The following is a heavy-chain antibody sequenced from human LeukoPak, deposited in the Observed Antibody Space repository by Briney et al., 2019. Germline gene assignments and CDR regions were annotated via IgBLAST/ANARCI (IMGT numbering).Heavy chain of an antibody. D-gene: IGHD5-18*01. CDR2: ISSSGSTI. Sequence: GGSLRLSCAASGFTFSSYEMNWVRQAPGKGLEWVSYISSSGSTIYYADSVKGRFTISRDNAKNSLYLQMNSLRAEDTAVYYCASLRGYSYGLDYWGQGTLVTVSS. CDR1: GFTFSSYE. J-gene: IGHJ4*02. CDR3: ASLRGYSYGLDY. V-gene: IGHV3-48*03.